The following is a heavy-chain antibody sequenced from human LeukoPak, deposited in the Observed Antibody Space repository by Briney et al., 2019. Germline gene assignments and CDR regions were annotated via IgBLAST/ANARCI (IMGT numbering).Heavy chain of an antibody. J-gene: IGHJ4*02. CDR1: GFTFSSYA. V-gene: IGHV3-30*04. Sequence: GRSLRLSCAASGFTFSSYAMHWVRQAPGKGLEWVAVISYDGSNKYYADSVKGRFTISRDNSKNTLYLQMNSLRAEDTAVYYCARGGTPIAAAGIRYWGQGTLVTVSS. CDR2: ISYDGSNK. CDR3: ARGGTPIAAAGIRY. D-gene: IGHD6-13*01.